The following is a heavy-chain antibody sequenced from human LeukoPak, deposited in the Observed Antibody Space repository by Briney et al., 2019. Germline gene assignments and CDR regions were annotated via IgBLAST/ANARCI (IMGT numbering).Heavy chain of an antibody. J-gene: IGHJ3*02. Sequence: GGSLRLSCAASGFTFTAFTINWVRQAPGKGLEWVSSISSSSSIHFADSVKGRFTISRANVKNSVSLQINSLRAEDTALYYCARDRHFVAFDIWGQGTMVTVSS. V-gene: IGHV3-69-1*01. CDR1: GFTFTAFT. CDR3: ARDRHFVAFDI. CDR2: ISSSSSI.